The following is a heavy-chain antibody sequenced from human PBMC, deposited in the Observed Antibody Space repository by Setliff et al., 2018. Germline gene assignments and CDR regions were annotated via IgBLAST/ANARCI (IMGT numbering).Heavy chain of an antibody. Sequence: GGSLRLSCAASGFAFASYNMIWVRQAPGKGLEWVSSLSSANNYIVYADSVRGRVTISRDNAKNTLYLQMNSLRVEDTAVYYCARGFGYAAWYYLDYWGQGTLVTVSS. CDR2: LSSANNYI. CDR3: ARGFGYAAWYYLDY. J-gene: IGHJ4*02. V-gene: IGHV3-21*01. D-gene: IGHD2-2*03. CDR1: GFAFASYN.